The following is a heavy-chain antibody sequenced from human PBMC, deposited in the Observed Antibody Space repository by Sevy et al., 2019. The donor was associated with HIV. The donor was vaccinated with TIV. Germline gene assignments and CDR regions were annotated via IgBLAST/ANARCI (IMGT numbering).Heavy chain of an antibody. CDR3: ATTKDYYDSSGYPFDY. V-gene: IGHV1-24*01. J-gene: IGHJ4*02. D-gene: IGHD3-22*01. CDR1: GYTLAKFS. Sequence: ASVKVSCKVSGYTLAKFSIHWVRQAPGKGLEWMTSFDPEDGDPEDGKTIYAQKFLGRVTMTEDTSTDTAYIALSSLRSDDTAVYYCATTKDYYDSSGYPFDYWGQGTLVTVSS. CDR2: FDPEDGDPEDGKT.